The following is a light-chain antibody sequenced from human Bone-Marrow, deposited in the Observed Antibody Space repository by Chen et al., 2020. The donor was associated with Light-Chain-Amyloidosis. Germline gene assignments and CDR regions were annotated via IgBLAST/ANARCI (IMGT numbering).Light chain of an antibody. Sequence: HSALTQPPSVSGSPGQTTTIPSSGTSTHSGGSNYVSWYQQHAGQAPKLVIYEFSNRPSGVSVRFSGSKSGNTASLTISGVQAEDEAEYCGSACTRNDWVFGAGTTVTVL. CDR3: SACTRNDWV. J-gene: IGLJ3*02. CDR1: STHSGGSNY. CDR2: EFS. V-gene: IGLV2-14*01.